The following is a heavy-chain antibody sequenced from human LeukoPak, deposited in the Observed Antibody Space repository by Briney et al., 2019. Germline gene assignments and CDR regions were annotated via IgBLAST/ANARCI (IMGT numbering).Heavy chain of an antibody. V-gene: IGHV3-7*01. D-gene: IGHD3-16*01. CDR2: IKQVGSEK. CDR3: ASHSYGYNH. J-gene: IGHJ5*02. Sequence: GGSLRLSCAASGIIITSYWMSWVRQTPGKGLEWVANIKQVGSEKNYVDSVKGRFTIFRDNARNSLYLQMNSLRAEDTAVYYCASHSYGYNHWGQGTLVIVSS. CDR1: GIIITSYW.